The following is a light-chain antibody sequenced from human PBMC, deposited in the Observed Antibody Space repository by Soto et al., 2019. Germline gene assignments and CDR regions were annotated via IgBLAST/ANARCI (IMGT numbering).Light chain of an antibody. Sequence: IQLTQSPSSLSASVGDRVTITCRARQGIINSLAWYQQKPGKAPKLLIYGASTLQSSVPSRFGGSGSGTDFNLTVSSLQPEDFATYYGQQLFIYPPTFGRGTKVDIK. CDR3: QQLFIYPPT. CDR2: GAS. CDR1: QGIINS. J-gene: IGKJ3*01. V-gene: IGKV1-9*01.